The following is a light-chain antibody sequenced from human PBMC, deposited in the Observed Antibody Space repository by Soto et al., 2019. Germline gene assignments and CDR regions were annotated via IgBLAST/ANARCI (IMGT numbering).Light chain of an antibody. J-gene: IGKJ4*01. CDR2: SXS. CDR1: QSFLYSPNHKNY. V-gene: IGKV4-1*01. CDR3: QQYYTSPRP. Sequence: DMVRPHSPDSVAVSLGERAIINCKSSQSFLYSPNHKNYLAWYQQKPGQPPKLLXDSXSTRESGGPDRLSGSGSGTDFTLPISSLQAEDVAIYYCQQYYTSPRPFGGGTKVAIK.